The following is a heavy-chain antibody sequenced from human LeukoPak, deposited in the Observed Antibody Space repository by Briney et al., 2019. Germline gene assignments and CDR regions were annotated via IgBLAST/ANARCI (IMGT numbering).Heavy chain of an antibody. CDR3: ARGHPPIVVVPAAIGYYYYGMDV. CDR2: INHSGST. CDR1: GGSISSGGYY. J-gene: IGHJ6*04. Sequence: PSETLSLTCTVSGGSISSGGYYWSWIRQHPGKGLEWIGEINHSGSTNYNPSLKSRVTISVDTSKNQFSLKLSSVTAADTAVYYCARGHPPIVVVPAAIGYYYYGMDVWGKGTTVTVSS. D-gene: IGHD2-2*02. V-gene: IGHV4-39*07.